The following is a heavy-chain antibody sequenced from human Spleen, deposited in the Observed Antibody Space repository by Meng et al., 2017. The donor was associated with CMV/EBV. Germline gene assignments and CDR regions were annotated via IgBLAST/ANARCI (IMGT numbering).Heavy chain of an antibody. D-gene: IGHD1-26*01. CDR1: GFTFSRYW. V-gene: IGHV3-7*01. Sequence: GESLKISCTASGFTFSRYWMTWVRQAPGKEPAWVGNIKEDGSEKNSVDSVKGRFTISRDNPKNSLYLQMTSLRVEDTAVYYCARDRGWGAYDYWGQGTQVTVSS. CDR3: ARDRGWGAYDY. J-gene: IGHJ4*02. CDR2: IKEDGSEK.